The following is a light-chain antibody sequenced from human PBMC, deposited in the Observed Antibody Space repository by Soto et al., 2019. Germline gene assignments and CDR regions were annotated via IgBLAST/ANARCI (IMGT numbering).Light chain of an antibody. Sequence: QSALTQPRSVSGSPGQSVTMSCTGTSSDVGGYNFVSWYQHHPGKAPKVMIYDVSQRPSGVPDRFSGSKSGNTASLTISGLQTKDEANYYCCSYAGSYTYWVFGGGTKVTVL. CDR3: CSYAGSYTYWV. J-gene: IGLJ3*02. CDR1: SSDVGGYNF. V-gene: IGLV2-11*01. CDR2: DVS.